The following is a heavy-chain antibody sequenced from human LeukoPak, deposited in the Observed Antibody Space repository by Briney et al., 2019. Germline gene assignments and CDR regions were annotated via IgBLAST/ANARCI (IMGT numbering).Heavy chain of an antibody. CDR1: GFTFSSYA. CDR3: TSERVVPAALDAFDI. CDR2: ISYDGSNK. Sequence: GGSLRLSCAASGFTFSSYAMHWVRQAPGKGLEWVAVISYDGSNKYYADSVKGRFTISRDNSKNTLYLQMNSLRAEDTAVYYCTSERVVPAALDAFDIWGQGTMVTVSS. J-gene: IGHJ3*02. V-gene: IGHV3-30*04. D-gene: IGHD2-2*01.